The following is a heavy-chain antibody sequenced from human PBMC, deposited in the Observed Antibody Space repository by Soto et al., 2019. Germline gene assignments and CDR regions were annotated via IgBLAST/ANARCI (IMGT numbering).Heavy chain of an antibody. J-gene: IGHJ6*02. CDR3: AKGGYYYYGRDV. V-gene: IGHV3-30*18. CDR2: ISYDGSNK. CDR1: GFTFSSYG. Sequence: GGSLRLSCAAYGFTFSSYGMHWVRHDPGKGLEWVAVISYDGSNKYYADSVKGRFTISRDNSKNTLDLQMNSLRFEDTAVYYRAKGGYYYYGRDVWGQGTTVTVSS.